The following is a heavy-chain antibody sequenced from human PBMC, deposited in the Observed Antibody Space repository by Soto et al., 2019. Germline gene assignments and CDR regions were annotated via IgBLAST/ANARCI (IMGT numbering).Heavy chain of an antibody. CDR2: IIPIFGTA. V-gene: IGHV1-69*06. Sequence: QVQLVQSGAEVKKPGSSVKVSCKASGGTFSSYAISWVRQAPGQGLEWMGGIIPIFGTANYAQKFQGRVTITADKSTSTAYMELSSLRSEDTAVSYCASIQYGHGYSYGTYWYFDLWGRGTLATVSS. D-gene: IGHD5-18*01. CDR1: GGTFSSYA. CDR3: ASIQYGHGYSYGTYWYFDL. J-gene: IGHJ2*01.